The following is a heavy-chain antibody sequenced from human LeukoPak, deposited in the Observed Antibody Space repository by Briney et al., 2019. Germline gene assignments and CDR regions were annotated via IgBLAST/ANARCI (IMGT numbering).Heavy chain of an antibody. CDR1: GYTFTDYY. Sequence: ASVKVSCKPSGYTFTDYYMHWVRQAPGQGLEGMGWINPNSGGTNYAQKFQGRVTMTRDTSISTAYMELSRLGSDDTAVYYCARDRTSKAVAGNFDYWGKGTLVTVSS. CDR3: ARDRTSKAVAGNFDY. J-gene: IGHJ4*02. CDR2: INPNSGGT. V-gene: IGHV1-2*02. D-gene: IGHD6-19*01.